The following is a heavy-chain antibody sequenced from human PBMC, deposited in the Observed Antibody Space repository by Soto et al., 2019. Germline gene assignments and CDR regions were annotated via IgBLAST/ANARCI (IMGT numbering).Heavy chain of an antibody. CDR2: MNPNSGNT. CDR1: GYTFTSYD. Sequence: QVQLVQSGAEVKKPGASVKVSCKASGYTFTSYDINWVRQATGQGLEWMGWMNPNSGNTGFAQKFQGRVSLTRNTSINTAYMELSSLRSEDTAVYYCASXXXXXXPXYXGMDVWGQGTTVTVSS. J-gene: IGHJ6*02. CDR3: ASXXXXXXPXYXGMDV. V-gene: IGHV1-8*01.